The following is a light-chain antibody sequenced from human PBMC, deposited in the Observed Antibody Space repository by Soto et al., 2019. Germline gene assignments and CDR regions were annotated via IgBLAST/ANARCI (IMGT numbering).Light chain of an antibody. CDR3: PQPYSTPPT. CDR2: AAS. CDR1: QSISSY. Sequence: DIQITHSPSSLSPAVVYRVTITCLASQSISSYLNWYQQKPGKAPKLLIYAASSLQSGVPSRFSGSGSVTDFQITTSSLQPQDLHSCYSPQPYSTPPTLGQGTKVDIK. J-gene: IGKJ1*01. V-gene: IGKV1-39*01.